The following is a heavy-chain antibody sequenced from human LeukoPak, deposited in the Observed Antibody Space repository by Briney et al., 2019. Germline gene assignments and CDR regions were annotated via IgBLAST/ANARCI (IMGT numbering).Heavy chain of an antibody. CDR1: GFTFSSYG. CDR3: AKIYSNYPYYYYMDV. D-gene: IGHD4-11*01. J-gene: IGHJ6*03. Sequence: GGALRLSCAASGFTFSSYGMHWVRQAPGKGLGWVAFIRHDGSNKYYADSVKGRFTISRDNSKNTLYLQMNSLRAEDTAVYYCAKIYSNYPYYYYMDVWGKGTTVTVSS. V-gene: IGHV3-30*02. CDR2: IRHDGSNK.